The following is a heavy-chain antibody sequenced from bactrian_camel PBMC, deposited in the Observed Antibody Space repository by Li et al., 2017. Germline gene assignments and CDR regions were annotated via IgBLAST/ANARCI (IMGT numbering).Heavy chain of an antibody. CDR1: GFNSDNSD. J-gene: IGHJ4*01. D-gene: IGHD2*01. Sequence: HVQLVESGGGSVQAGGSLRLSCTASGFNSDNSDIGWYRQAPGKEREGIAAIDSDGNTVYADSVKGRFTLSRDNATNTVYLQMNSLKPEDTAVYYRVSLVGRPLVHQGTQVTVS. V-gene: IGHV3S63*01. CDR2: AIDSDGNT.